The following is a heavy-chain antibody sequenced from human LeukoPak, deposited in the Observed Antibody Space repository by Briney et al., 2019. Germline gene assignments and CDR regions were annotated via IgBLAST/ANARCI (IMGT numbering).Heavy chain of an antibody. CDR3: ARVRLNYDSRGLKYYFDY. J-gene: IGHJ4*02. Sequence: GGSLRLSCAASGFTFTNYGVSWVRQAPGKGLEWVSVISGSGGNRNYGDAVKGRFTISRDNSNNNTMYLQMNSLRAEDTAVYYCARVRLNYDSRGLKYYFDYWGQGTLVTVSS. CDR1: GFTFTNYG. CDR2: ISGSGGNR. V-gene: IGHV3-23*01. D-gene: IGHD3-22*01.